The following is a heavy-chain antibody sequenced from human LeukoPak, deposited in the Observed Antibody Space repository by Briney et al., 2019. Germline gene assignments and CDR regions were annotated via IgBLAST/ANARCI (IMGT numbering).Heavy chain of an antibody. Sequence: GGSLRLSCAASGFTFSSYAMHWVRQTPGKGLEWVAVISYDGSNKYYADSVKGRFTISRDNSKNTLYLQMNSLRAEDTAVYYCAKDRSSGWYGNYFDYWGQGTLVTVSS. J-gene: IGHJ4*02. CDR1: GFTFSSYA. D-gene: IGHD6-19*01. CDR3: AKDRSSGWYGNYFDY. V-gene: IGHV3-30-3*01. CDR2: ISYDGSNK.